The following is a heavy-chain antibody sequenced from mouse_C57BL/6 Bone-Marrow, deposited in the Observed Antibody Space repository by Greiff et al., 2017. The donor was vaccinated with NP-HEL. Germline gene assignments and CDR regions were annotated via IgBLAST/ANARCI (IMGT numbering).Heavy chain of an antibody. J-gene: IGHJ4*01. CDR1: GYAFSSSW. CDR3: ASPYYYAMDY. CDR2: IYPGDGDT. V-gene: IGHV1-82*01. Sequence: VQLQQSGPELVKPGASVKISCKASGYAFSSSWMNWVKQRPGKGLEWIGRIYPGDGDTNYNGKFKGKATLTADKSSSTAYMQLSSLTSEDSAVYFCASPYYYAMDYWGQGTSVTVSS.